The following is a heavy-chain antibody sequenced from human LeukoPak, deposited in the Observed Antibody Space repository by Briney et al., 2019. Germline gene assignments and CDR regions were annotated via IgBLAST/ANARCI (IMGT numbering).Heavy chain of an antibody. CDR1: GFTFSSYA. CDR3: ARDVRDGESFTLDY. CDR2: ISYDGSNK. V-gene: IGHV3-30-3*01. J-gene: IGHJ4*02. D-gene: IGHD1-26*01. Sequence: GRSLRLSCAASGFTFSSYAMHWVRQAPGKGLEWVAVISYDGSNKYYADSVKGRFTISRDNSKNTLYLQMNSLRAEDTAVYYCARDVRDGESFTLDYWGQGTLVTVSS.